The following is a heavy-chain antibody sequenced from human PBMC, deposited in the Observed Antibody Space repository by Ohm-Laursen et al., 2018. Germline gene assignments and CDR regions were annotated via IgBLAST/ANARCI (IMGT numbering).Heavy chain of an antibody. CDR1: GYTFTRFA. CDR2: INTGGGST. CDR3: ARGQPIDF. Sequence: GASVKVSCKASGYTFTRFAINWVRQAPGQGLEWVGIINTGGGSTSHAQKFQGRLTMTRDTSTSTVYMELSSLRSEDTAMYYCARGQPIDFWGQGTLVTVSS. V-gene: IGHV1-46*01. J-gene: IGHJ4*02.